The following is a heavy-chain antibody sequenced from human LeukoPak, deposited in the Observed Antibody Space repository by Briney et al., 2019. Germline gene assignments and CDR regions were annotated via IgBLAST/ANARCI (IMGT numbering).Heavy chain of an antibody. CDR3: ARGYTAWFDA. CDR2: INHSGST. V-gene: IGHV4-34*01. D-gene: IGHD4-11*01. Sequence: SETLSLTCAVYGGSFSGYYWSWIRQPPGKGLEWIGEINHSGSTNYNPSLKSRVTISVDTSKNQFSLKLSSVTAADTAVYYCARGYTAWFDAWRQGTLVTVSS. J-gene: IGHJ5*02. CDR1: GGSFSGYY.